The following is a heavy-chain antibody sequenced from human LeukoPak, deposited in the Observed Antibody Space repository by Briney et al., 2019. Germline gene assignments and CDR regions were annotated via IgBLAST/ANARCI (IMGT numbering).Heavy chain of an antibody. J-gene: IGHJ6*02. CDR2: ISGSGGTT. Sequence: GGSLRLSCAASGLSFSRYAMHWVRQAPGKGLEWVSGISGSGGTTYYADSVKGRFTISRDNSKNTLYVQMNSLRAEDTAVYYCAKDRGVAAGGMNYYYGMDVWGQGTMVTVSS. D-gene: IGHD6-13*01. CDR1: GLSFSRYA. V-gene: IGHV3-23*01. CDR3: AKDRGVAAGGMNYYYGMDV.